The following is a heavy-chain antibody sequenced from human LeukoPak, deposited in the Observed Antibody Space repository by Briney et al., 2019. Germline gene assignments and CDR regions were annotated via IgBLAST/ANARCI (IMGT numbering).Heavy chain of an antibody. D-gene: IGHD4-17*01. J-gene: IGHJ4*02. CDR1: GGTFSSYA. Sequence: SVKVSCKASGGTFSSYAISWVRQAPGQGLEWMGGIIPIFGTANYAQKFQGRVTMTTDTSTSTAYMELRSLRSDDTAVYYCARDYGDYSAGFDYWGQGTLVTVSS. CDR2: IIPIFGTA. CDR3: ARDYGDYSAGFDY. V-gene: IGHV1-69*05.